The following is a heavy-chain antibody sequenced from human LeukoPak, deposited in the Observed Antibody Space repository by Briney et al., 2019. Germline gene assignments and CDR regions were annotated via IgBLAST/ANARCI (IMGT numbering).Heavy chain of an antibody. J-gene: IGHJ5*02. Sequence: ASVKVSCKASGGTFSSYAISWVRQAPGQGLEWMGWISAYNGNTNYAQKLQGGVTMTTDTSTSTAYMELRSLRSDDTAVYYCARDNSVGDTAWWFDPWGQGTLVTVSS. CDR1: GGTFSSYA. D-gene: IGHD1-26*01. V-gene: IGHV1-18*01. CDR3: ARDNSVGDTAWWFDP. CDR2: ISAYNGNT.